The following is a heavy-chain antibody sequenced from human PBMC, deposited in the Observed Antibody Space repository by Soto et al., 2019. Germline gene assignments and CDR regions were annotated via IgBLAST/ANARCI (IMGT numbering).Heavy chain of an antibody. CDR1: GYSFISYW. CDR3: ARMIKGSGWLHFDY. V-gene: IGHV5-51*01. Sequence: GESLKISCKGSGYSFISYWIGWVRQMPGKGLEWMGIIYPGDSDTRYSPSFQGQVTISADKSITTAYLQWSSLKASDTAMYYCARMIKGSGWLHFDYWGQGTLLTVSS. D-gene: IGHD3-22*01. J-gene: IGHJ4*02. CDR2: IYPGDSDT.